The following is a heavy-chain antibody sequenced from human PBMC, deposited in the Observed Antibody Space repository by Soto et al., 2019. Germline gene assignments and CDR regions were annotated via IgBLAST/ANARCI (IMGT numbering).Heavy chain of an antibody. V-gene: IGHV4-59*01. D-gene: IGHD2-15*01. CDR1: GGSIISGY. J-gene: IGHJ5*02. Sequence: SETLSLTCTVSGGSIISGYWSWIRQPPGKGLEWIGYISYSGNTNYNPSLKSRVTMSVDTPKNQFSLRLSSVTTADTAVYYCAGLRGYAGSPIDHWGQGTLVTV. CDR3: AGLRGYAGSPIDH. CDR2: ISYSGNT.